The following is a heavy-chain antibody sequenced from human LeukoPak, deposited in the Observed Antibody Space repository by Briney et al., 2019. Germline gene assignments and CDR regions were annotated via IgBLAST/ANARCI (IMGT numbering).Heavy chain of an antibody. V-gene: IGHV3-13*01. CDR1: GFTFSSYD. Sequence: GGSLTLSCAASGFTFSSYDMHWVRQATGKGLEWVSAIGTAGDTYYPGSVKGRFTISRENAKNSLYLQMNSLRAGDTAVYYCARGARYSSGWYWGAFDIWGQGTMVTVSS. J-gene: IGHJ3*02. CDR3: ARGARYSSGWYWGAFDI. CDR2: IGTAGDT. D-gene: IGHD6-19*01.